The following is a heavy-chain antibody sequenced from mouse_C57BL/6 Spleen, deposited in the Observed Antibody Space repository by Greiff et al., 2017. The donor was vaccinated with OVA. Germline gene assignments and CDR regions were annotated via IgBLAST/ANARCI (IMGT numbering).Heavy chain of an antibody. D-gene: IGHD1-1*01. CDR3: ANDYGSSYRYFDV. Sequence: VQLQQSGPVLVKPGASVKMSCKASGYTFTDYYMNWVKQSHGKSLEWIGVINPYNGGTSYNQKFKGKATLTVDKSSSTAYMELNSLTSEDSAVYYCANDYGSSYRYFDVWGTGTTVTVSS. V-gene: IGHV1-19*01. CDR2: INPYNGGT. J-gene: IGHJ1*03. CDR1: GYTFTDYY.